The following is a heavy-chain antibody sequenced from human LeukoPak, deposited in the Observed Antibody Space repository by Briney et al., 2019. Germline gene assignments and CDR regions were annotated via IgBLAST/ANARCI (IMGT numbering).Heavy chain of an antibody. D-gene: IGHD6-13*01. CDR2: IYTSGST. CDR3: ARASIAAADTVWFDP. V-gene: IGHV4-4*07. J-gene: IGHJ5*02. CDR1: GGSISSYY. Sequence: PSETLSLTCTVSGGSISSYYWSWIRQPAGKGLEWIGHIYTSGSTNYNPSLKSRVTISVDKSKNQFSLKLSSVTAADTAVYYCARASIAAADTVWFDPWGQGTLVTVSS.